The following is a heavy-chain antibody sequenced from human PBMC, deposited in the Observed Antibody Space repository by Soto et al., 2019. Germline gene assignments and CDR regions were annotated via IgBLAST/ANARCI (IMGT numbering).Heavy chain of an antibody. CDR2: ISYAGSNK. D-gene: IGHD3-16*01. J-gene: IGHJ6*02. CDR3: AKDVRRGMDV. CDR1: GFTFSSYG. V-gene: IGHV3-30*18. Sequence: QVQLVESGGGVVQPGRSLRLSCAASGFTFSSYGMHWVRQAPGKGLEWVAVISYAGSNKYYADSVKGRFTISRDNSKNTLYLQMNSLRAEDTAVYYCAKDVRRGMDVWGQGTTVTVSS.